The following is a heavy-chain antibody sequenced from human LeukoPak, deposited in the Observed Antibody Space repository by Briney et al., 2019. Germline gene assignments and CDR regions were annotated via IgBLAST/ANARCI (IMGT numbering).Heavy chain of an antibody. V-gene: IGHV3-9*01. CDR1: GLTFDDYA. J-gene: IGHJ4*02. D-gene: IGHD5-12*01. CDR2: ISWNSGSI. Sequence: PGGSLRLSCAASGLTFDDYAMHWVRQAPGKGLEWVSGISWNSGSIGCADSVKGRFTISRDNAKNSLYLQMNSLRAEDTALYYCAKGRIVATIYFDYWGQGTLVTVSS. CDR3: AKGRIVATIYFDY.